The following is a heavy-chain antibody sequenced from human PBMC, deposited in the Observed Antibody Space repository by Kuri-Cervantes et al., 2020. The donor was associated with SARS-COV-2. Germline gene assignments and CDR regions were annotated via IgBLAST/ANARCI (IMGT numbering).Heavy chain of an antibody. Sequence: ASVKVSCKASGYTFSNYGISWVRQAPGQGLEWMGWISAYNGNTNYAQKLQGRVTTTTDTSTSTAYMELRSLRAEDTAVYYCGRHSSGWYGYSDYWGQGTLVTVSS. D-gene: IGHD6-19*01. CDR1: GYTFSNYG. V-gene: IGHV1-18*04. CDR3: GRHSSGWYGYSDY. CDR2: ISAYNGNT. J-gene: IGHJ4*02.